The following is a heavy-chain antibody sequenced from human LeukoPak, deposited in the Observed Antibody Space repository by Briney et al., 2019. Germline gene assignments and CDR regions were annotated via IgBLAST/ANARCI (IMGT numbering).Heavy chain of an antibody. CDR1: GFTFSSYA. CDR2: ISYDGSNK. V-gene: IGHV3-30-3*01. Sequence: GGSLRLSCAASGFTFSSYAMHWVRQAPGKGLEWVAVISYDGSNKYYADSVKGRFTISRDNSKNTLYLQMNSLRAEDTAVYYCARGGGDYGDPQHYWGQGTLVTVSS. J-gene: IGHJ4*02. D-gene: IGHD4-17*01. CDR3: ARGGGDYGDPQHY.